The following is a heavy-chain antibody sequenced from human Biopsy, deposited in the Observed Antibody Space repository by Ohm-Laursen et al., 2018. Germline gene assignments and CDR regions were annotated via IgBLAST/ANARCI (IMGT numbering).Heavy chain of an antibody. D-gene: IGHD3-22*01. Sequence: PSQTLSLTCCVSGGSINSGGHFWGWVRQSPGKGLEWIGYIYDNGGTYYNPSLMSLVSISADTSKNQVSLRLNSVTAADTAVYYCARDYDTSGYYYVSWGQGTLVTVSS. CDR3: ARDYDTSGYYYVS. CDR2: IYDNGGT. V-gene: IGHV4-31*01. CDR1: GGSINSGGHF. J-gene: IGHJ5*02.